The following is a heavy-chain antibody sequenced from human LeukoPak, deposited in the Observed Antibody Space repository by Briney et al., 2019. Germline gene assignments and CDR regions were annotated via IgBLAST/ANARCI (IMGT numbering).Heavy chain of an antibody. CDR2: ISSSSNYI. Sequence: PGGSLRLSCAASGFTFSSYSMNWVRQAPGKGLEWVSSISSSSNYIYYADSVKGRFTISRGNAKNSLYLQMNSLRAEDTAVYYCAREPEGLDDAFDIWGQGTMVSVSS. J-gene: IGHJ3*02. CDR3: AREPEGLDDAFDI. D-gene: IGHD1-14*01. CDR1: GFTFSSYS. V-gene: IGHV3-21*01.